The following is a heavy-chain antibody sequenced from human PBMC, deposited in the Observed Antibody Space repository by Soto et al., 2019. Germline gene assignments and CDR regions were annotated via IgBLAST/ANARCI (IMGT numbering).Heavy chain of an antibody. D-gene: IGHD3-22*01. CDR1: GYTFTSYG. J-gene: IGHJ4*02. V-gene: IGHV1-18*01. Sequence: ASVKVSCKASGYTFTSYGISWVRQAPGQGLEWMGWISAYNGNTNYAQKLQGRVTMTTDTSTSTAYMELRSPRSDDTAVYYCARGVYDSSGYSGGQTAEFDYWGQGTLVTVSS. CDR2: ISAYNGNT. CDR3: ARGVYDSSGYSGGQTAEFDY.